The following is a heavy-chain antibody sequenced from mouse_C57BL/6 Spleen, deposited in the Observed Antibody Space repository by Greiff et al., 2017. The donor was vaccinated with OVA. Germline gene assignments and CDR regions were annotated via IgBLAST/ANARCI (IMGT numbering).Heavy chain of an antibody. V-gene: IGHV5-17*01. CDR3: ARSSGYVLMDY. J-gene: IGHJ4*01. CDR2: ISSGSSTI. D-gene: IGHD3-2*02. Sequence: EVMLVESGGGLVKPGGSLKLSCAASGFTFSDYGMHWVRQAPEKGLEWVAYISSGSSTIYYADTVKGRFTISRDNAKNTLFLQMTSLRSEDTAMYYCARSSGYVLMDYWGQGTSVTVSS. CDR1: GFTFSDYG.